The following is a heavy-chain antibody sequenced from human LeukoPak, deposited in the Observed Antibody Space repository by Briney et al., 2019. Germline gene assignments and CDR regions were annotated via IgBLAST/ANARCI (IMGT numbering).Heavy chain of an antibody. V-gene: IGHV1-46*01. CDR1: GYTFTSYY. D-gene: IGHD3-9*01. J-gene: IGHJ5*02. CDR3: AREKAYDILTGGTYGFDP. Sequence: ASVKVSCKASGYTFTSYYMHWVRQAPGQGLEWMGIINTSGGSTSYAQKFQGRVTMARDTSTSTVYMELSSLRSEDTAVYYCAREKAYDILTGGTYGFDPWGQGTLVTVSS. CDR2: INTSGGST.